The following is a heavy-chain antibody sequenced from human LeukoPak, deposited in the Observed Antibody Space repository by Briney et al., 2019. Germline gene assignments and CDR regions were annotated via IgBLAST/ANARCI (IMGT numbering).Heavy chain of an antibody. CDR3: ARGRIAVAGTLGN. J-gene: IGHJ4*02. CDR2: INNSGST. V-gene: IGHV4-34*01. Sequence: SETLSLTCAVYGVSSSGYYWSWIRQPPGKGLEWIGEINNSGSTNYNPSLQSQVTISVDTSKRQLSLKLSSVTAADTAVYYCARGRIAVAGTLGNWGQGTLVTVSS. D-gene: IGHD6-19*01. CDR1: GVSSSGYY.